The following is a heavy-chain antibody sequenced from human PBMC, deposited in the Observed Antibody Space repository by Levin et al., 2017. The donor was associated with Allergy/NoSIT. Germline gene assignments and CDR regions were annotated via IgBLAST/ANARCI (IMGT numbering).Heavy chain of an antibody. CDR3: ARQLGKFWSGYNYFDY. J-gene: IGHJ4*02. CDR1: GFTFSSYE. V-gene: IGHV3-48*03. D-gene: IGHD3-3*01. Sequence: GGSLRLSCAASGFTFSSYEMNWVRRAPGKGLEWVSYISSTGSTIYSADSVQGRFTISRDNAKNSLYLHMNSLRAEDTAVYYCARQLGKFWSGYNYFDYWGQGTLVTVSS. CDR2: ISSTGSTI.